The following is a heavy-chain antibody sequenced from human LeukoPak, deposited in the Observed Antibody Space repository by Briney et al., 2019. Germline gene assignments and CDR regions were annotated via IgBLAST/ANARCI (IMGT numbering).Heavy chain of an antibody. V-gene: IGHV3-30*04. CDR1: GFTFSSYA. D-gene: IGHD6-6*01. Sequence: SGGSRRLSCAASGFTFSSYAMHWVRQAPGKGLEWVAVISYDGRNKYYADSVKGRFTISRDNAKNSLYLQVNSLRAEDTAVYYCARDWGSSSCLDYWGQGTLVTVSS. CDR2: ISYDGRNK. J-gene: IGHJ4*02. CDR3: ARDWGSSSCLDY.